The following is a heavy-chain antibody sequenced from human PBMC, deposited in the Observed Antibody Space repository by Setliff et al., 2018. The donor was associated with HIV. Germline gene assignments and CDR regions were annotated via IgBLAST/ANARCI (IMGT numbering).Heavy chain of an antibody. D-gene: IGHD2-15*01. CDR2: IYYSGSTYYYGGST. V-gene: IGHV4-39*02. Sequence: SETLSLTCTVSGGSISSSIYYWGWIRQPPGKGLEWIGFIYYSGSTYYYGGSTYYNPSLKSRVTISVDTSKNQFSLKLSSVTAADTAVYYCAREQYHFVVDYYYYYGMDVWGQGNTVTAP. CDR3: AREQYHFVVDYYYYYGMDV. J-gene: IGHJ6*02. CDR1: GGSISSSIYY.